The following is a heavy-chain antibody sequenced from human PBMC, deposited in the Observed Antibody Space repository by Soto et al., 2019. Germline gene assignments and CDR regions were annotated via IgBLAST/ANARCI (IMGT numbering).Heavy chain of an antibody. CDR2: IYYSGST. Sequence: SETLSLTCTVSGGSISSYYWSWIRQPPGKGLEWIGYIYYSGSTNYNPSLKSRVTISVDTSKNQFSLKLSSVTAADTAVYYCARWNTAMVDAFDIWGQGTMVTVS. V-gene: IGHV4-59*01. J-gene: IGHJ3*02. D-gene: IGHD5-18*01. CDR3: ARWNTAMVDAFDI. CDR1: GGSISSYY.